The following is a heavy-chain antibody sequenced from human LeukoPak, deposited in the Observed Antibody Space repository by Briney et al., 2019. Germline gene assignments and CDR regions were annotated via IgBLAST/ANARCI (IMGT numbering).Heavy chain of an antibody. CDR3: AKHRGSNRSDTSFDY. J-gene: IGHJ4*02. V-gene: IGHV3-23*01. Sequence: GGSLRLSCAASGFTFRSYAMSWVRQAPGKGLEWVSGISGSGGSTYYADSVKGRITISRDNSKNTLYLQMNSLRAEDTAVYYCAKHRGSNRSDTSFDYWGQGTLVTVSS. D-gene: IGHD3-16*02. CDR1: GFTFRSYA. CDR2: ISGSGGST.